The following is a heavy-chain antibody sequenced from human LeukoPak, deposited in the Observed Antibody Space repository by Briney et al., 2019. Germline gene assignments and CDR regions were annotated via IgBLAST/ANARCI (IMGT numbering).Heavy chain of an antibody. CDR1: GGTFTSYA. Sequence: GASVKVSCKASGGTFTSYAISWVRQAPGQGLEWMGGIIPIFGTANYAQKFQGRVTITADESTSTAYMELSSLRSEDTAVYYCARADSSGYYLPIYYFDYWGQGTLVTVSS. CDR2: IIPIFGTA. V-gene: IGHV1-69*13. CDR3: ARADSSGYYLPIYYFDY. J-gene: IGHJ4*02. D-gene: IGHD3-22*01.